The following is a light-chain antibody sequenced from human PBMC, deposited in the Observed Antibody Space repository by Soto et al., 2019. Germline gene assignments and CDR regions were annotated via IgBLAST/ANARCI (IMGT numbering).Light chain of an antibody. CDR3: HQYNEWRT. CDR1: RSVSNY. V-gene: IGKV3D-15*01. Sequence: EIVLTQSPATLSLSPGDSATLSCRAIRSVSNYLAWYQQKPGQAPRLLIYGASSRATGIPDRFSGSGSGTDFTLTISSLQSEDVAVYYCHQYNEWRTFGQGTKVDI. J-gene: IGKJ1*01. CDR2: GAS.